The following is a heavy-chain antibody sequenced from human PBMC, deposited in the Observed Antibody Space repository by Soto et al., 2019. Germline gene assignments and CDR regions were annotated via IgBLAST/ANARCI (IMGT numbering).Heavy chain of an antibody. Sequence: HPGGSLRLSCAASGFTFSSYWMHWVRQAPGKGLVWVSRINSDGSTTSYADSVKGRFTISRDNSKNTLYLQMNSLRAEDTAVYYCAKDREPLIAMVRAVIPPGTECWGQGTLVTVSS. D-gene: IGHD3-10*01. CDR3: AKDREPLIAMVRAVIPPGTEC. J-gene: IGHJ4*02. V-gene: IGHV3-74*01. CDR1: GFTFSSYW. CDR2: INSDGSTT.